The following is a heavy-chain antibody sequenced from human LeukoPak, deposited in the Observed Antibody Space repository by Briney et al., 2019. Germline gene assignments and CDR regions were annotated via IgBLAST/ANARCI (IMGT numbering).Heavy chain of an antibody. V-gene: IGHV3-7*01. Sequence: GSLRLSCAASGFTFSSYCMSWVRQAPGKGLEWVANIKQDGSEKYYVDSVKGRFTISRDNAKNSLFLQMNSLRAEDTAVYYCARFGGADWGQGTLVTVSS. CDR2: IKQDGSEK. CDR3: ARFGGAD. J-gene: IGHJ4*02. CDR1: GFTFSSYC. D-gene: IGHD4-23*01.